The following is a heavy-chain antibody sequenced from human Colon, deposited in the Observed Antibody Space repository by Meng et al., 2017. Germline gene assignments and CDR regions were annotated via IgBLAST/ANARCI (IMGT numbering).Heavy chain of an antibody. V-gene: IGHV4-30-4*01. Sequence: GQLQESGPGLVQPSQTLSLTCTVSGGSISSGDYYWRWIRQPPGKGLEWIGYIYYSGSTYSNASLKSRVTISIDRSKNQFSLKLSSVTAADTAVYYCARDRKHYGERGWFDPWGQGTLVTVSS. CDR3: ARDRKHYGERGWFDP. J-gene: IGHJ5*02. CDR2: IYYSGST. D-gene: IGHD4-17*01. CDR1: GGSISSGDYY.